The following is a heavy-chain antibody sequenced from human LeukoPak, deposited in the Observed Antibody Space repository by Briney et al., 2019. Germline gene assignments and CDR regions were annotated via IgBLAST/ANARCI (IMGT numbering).Heavy chain of an antibody. CDR2: IYYSGST. D-gene: IGHD3-10*01. CDR1: GGSISSSSYY. J-gene: IGHJ4*02. CDR3: ARGAYGSGGPVDY. Sequence: SETLSLTCTVSGGSISSSSYYWGWIRQPPGKGLEWIGSIYYSGSTYYNPSLKSRVTISVDTSKNQFSLKLSSVTAADTAVYYCARGAYGSGGPVDYWGQGTLVTVSS. V-gene: IGHV4-39*07.